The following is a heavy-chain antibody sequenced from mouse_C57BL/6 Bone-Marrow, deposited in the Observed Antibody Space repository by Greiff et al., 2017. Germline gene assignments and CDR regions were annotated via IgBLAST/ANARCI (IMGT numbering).Heavy chain of an antibody. D-gene: IGHD2-1*01. CDR2: IYPGDGDT. J-gene: IGHJ3*01. Sequence: VQLVESGPELVKPGASVKISCKASGYAFSSSWMNWVKQRPGKGLEWIGRIYPGDGDTNYNGKFKGKATLTADKSSSTAYMQLSSLTSEDSAVYFCARGYYGGPRFAYWGQGTLVTVSA. CDR3: ARGYYGGPRFAY. CDR1: GYAFSSSW. V-gene: IGHV1-82*01.